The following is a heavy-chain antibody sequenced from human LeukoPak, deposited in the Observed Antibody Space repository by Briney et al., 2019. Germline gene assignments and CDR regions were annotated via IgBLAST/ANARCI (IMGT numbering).Heavy chain of an antibody. Sequence: GGSLRLSCAASGFSFSSYSMNWVRQAPGKGLEWVSYISSSSSTIYYADSVKGRFTISRDNAKNSLYLQMNSLRAEDTAVYYCAREGRWLRSYYFDYWGQGTLVTVSS. CDR2: ISSSSSTI. J-gene: IGHJ4*02. CDR3: AREGRWLRSYYFDY. D-gene: IGHD5-12*01. CDR1: GFSFSSYS. V-gene: IGHV3-48*04.